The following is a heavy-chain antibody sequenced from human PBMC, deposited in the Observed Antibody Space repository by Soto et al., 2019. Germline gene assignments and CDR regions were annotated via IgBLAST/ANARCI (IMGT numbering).Heavy chain of an antibody. D-gene: IGHD2-15*01. CDR1: GYSFTSYW. CDR2: IDPSDSYT. V-gene: IGHV5-10-1*01. Sequence: GESLKISCKGSGYSFTSYWISWVRQMPGKGLEWMGRIDPSDSYTNYSPSFQGHVTISADKSISTAYLQWSSLKASDTAMYYCARPRGYCSGGSCYYYGMDVWGQGTTVTVSS. J-gene: IGHJ6*02. CDR3: ARPRGYCSGGSCYYYGMDV.